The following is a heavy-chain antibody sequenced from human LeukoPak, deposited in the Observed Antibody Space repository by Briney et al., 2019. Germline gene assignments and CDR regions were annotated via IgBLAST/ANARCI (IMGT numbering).Heavy chain of an antibody. J-gene: IGHJ5*02. V-gene: IGHV4-59*08. D-gene: IGHD2-15*01. Sequence: SETLSLTCTVSGGSISSYYWSWIRQPPGKGLEWIGYIYYSGSTNYNPSLKSRVTISVDTSKNQFSLKLSSVTAADTAVYYCARLICSGGSGYNELGANWFDPWGQGTLVTVSS. CDR3: ARLICSGGSGYNELGANWFDP. CDR2: IYYSGST. CDR1: GGSISSYY.